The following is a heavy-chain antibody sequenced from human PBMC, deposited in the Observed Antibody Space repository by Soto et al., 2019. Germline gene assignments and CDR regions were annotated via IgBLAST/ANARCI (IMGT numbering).Heavy chain of an antibody. D-gene: IGHD2-21*02. V-gene: IGHV4-39*01. CDR3: ARVNVTLDF. Sequence: NPSETLSLTCTVSGGSINTYNLFWAWIRQPPGKGLEWIASVHYSGNAYYKPSLTTRVTISRDTSKNRVSLELRSVTAADTAVYYCARVNVTLDFWGQGTLVTVSS. CDR2: VHYSGNA. J-gene: IGHJ4*02. CDR1: GGSINTYNLF.